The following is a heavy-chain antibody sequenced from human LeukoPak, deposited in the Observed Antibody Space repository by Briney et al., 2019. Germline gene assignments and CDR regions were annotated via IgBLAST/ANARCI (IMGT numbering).Heavy chain of an antibody. CDR3: ARDTSFDY. CDR2: IYYSGST. J-gene: IGHJ4*02. D-gene: IGHD2-2*01. Sequence: SETLSLTCTVSGGSISSSSYYWGWIRQPPGKGLEWIGSIYYSGSTYYNPSLKSRVTISVDTSKNQFSLKLSSVTAADTAVYYCARDTSFDYWGQGTLVTVSS. V-gene: IGHV4-39*07. CDR1: GGSISSSSYY.